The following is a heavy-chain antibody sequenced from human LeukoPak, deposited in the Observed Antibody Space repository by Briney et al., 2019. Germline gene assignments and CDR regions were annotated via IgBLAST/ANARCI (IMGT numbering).Heavy chain of an antibody. CDR1: GFTFSSYA. D-gene: IGHD3-3*01. Sequence: GGSLRLSCAASGFTFSSYAMSWVRQAPGKGLEWVSAISGSGGSTYYADSVKGRFTISRDNSKNTLYLQMNSLRAEDTAVYYCARPHYDFWSGYFDPYYYYGMDVWGQGTTVTVSS. V-gene: IGHV3-23*01. CDR3: ARPHYDFWSGYFDPYYYYGMDV. J-gene: IGHJ6*02. CDR2: ISGSGGST.